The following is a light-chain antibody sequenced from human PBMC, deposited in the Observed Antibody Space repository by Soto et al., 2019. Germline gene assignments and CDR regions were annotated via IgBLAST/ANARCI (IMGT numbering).Light chain of an antibody. CDR3: SSYTTGYPYV. CDR1: GRDIGAYDY. CDR2: GVK. Sequence: QSALTQPASVSGSPGQSITSSCTGSGRDIGAYDYVSWYQQHPGKAPKLLIYGVKNRPSGVSYRFSAYKSAFTAPLTISGLQAEDEAHSYCSSYTTGYPYVFGPGTKLTVL. J-gene: IGLJ1*01. V-gene: IGLV2-14*01.